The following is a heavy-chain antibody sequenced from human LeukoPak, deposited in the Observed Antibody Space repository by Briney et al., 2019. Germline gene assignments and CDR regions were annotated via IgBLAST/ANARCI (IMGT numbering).Heavy chain of an antibody. V-gene: IGHV1-69*06. CDR2: IIPIFGTA. D-gene: IGHD6-13*01. Sequence: SVKVSCKASGYTFTGYYMHWVRQAPGQGLEWMGGIIPIFGTANYAQKFQGRVTITADKSTSTAYMELSSLRSEDTAVYYCARDGIAARFDPWGQGTLVTVSS. CDR3: ARDGIAARFDP. CDR1: GYTFTGYY. J-gene: IGHJ5*02.